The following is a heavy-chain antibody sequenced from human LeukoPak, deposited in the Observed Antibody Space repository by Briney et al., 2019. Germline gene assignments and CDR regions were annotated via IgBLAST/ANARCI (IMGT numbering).Heavy chain of an antibody. Sequence: SETLSLTCTVSGGSISSHSWSWIRQPPGKGLEWIGYIYYSGGTSYSPSLKSRVTISVDTSKNQFSLKLSSVTAADTAVYYCASYEMATSYFDCWGQGTLVTVSS. CDR3: ASYEMATSYFDC. CDR2: IYYSGGT. V-gene: IGHV4-59*11. D-gene: IGHD5-24*01. J-gene: IGHJ4*02. CDR1: GGSISSHS.